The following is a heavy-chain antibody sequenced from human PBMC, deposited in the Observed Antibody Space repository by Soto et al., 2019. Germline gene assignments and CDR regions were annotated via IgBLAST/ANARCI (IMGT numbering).Heavy chain of an antibody. Sequence: PSETLSLTCTVSGGYISTYYWGWIRQPPGKGLEWIGYIYYSGSTNYNPSLKSRVTISVDTSKNQFSLKLNSVTAADTALFYCARARGSYYNFDYWGQGTLVTVSS. CDR1: GGYISTYY. CDR3: ARARGSYYNFDY. D-gene: IGHD3-10*01. CDR2: IYYSGST. J-gene: IGHJ4*02. V-gene: IGHV4-59*01.